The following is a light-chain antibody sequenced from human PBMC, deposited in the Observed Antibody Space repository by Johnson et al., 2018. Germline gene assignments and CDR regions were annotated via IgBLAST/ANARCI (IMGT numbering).Light chain of an antibody. CDR2: ENN. CDR1: SSNIGNNY. V-gene: IGLV1-51*02. CDR3: GTWDSSLSAGNV. J-gene: IGLJ1*01. Sequence: QSVLTQPPSVSAAPGQKVTISCSGSSSNIGNNYVSWYQQLPGTAPKLLIYENNKRPSGIPDRFSGSKSGTSATLGITGLQTGDEVDYYCGTWDSSLSAGNVFGTGTKVTVL.